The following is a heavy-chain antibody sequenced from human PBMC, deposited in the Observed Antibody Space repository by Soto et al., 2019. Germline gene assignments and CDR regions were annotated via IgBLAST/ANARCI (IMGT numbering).Heavy chain of an antibody. Sequence: SETLSLTCTVSGGSISSYYWSWIRQPPGKGLEWIGYIYYSGSTNYNPSLKSRVTISVDTSKNQFSLKLSSVTAADTAVYYCERDHVTIFGVVTPFDYWGQGTLVTVSS. CDR2: IYYSGST. V-gene: IGHV4-59*01. CDR3: ERDHVTIFGVVTPFDY. J-gene: IGHJ4*02. CDR1: GGSISSYY. D-gene: IGHD3-3*01.